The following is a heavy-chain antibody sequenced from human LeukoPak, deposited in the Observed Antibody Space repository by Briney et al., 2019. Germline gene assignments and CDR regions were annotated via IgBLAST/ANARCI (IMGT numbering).Heavy chain of an antibody. V-gene: IGHV4-59*08. Sequence: SETLSLTCSVSGGSISSYYWSWIRQPPGKGLEWIGYIYYSGSTHYNPSLKSRVTISVDTSKNQFSLKLSSVTAADTAVYYCARPAYYYDSSGHYYEYFQYWGQGTLVTVSS. J-gene: IGHJ1*01. CDR3: ARPAYYYDSSGHYYEYFQY. D-gene: IGHD3-22*01. CDR2: IYYSGST. CDR1: GGSISSYY.